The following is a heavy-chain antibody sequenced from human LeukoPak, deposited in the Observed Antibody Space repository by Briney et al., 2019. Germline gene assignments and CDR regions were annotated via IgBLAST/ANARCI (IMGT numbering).Heavy chain of an antibody. D-gene: IGHD1-26*01. CDR2: ITKSGDQT. V-gene: IGHV3-23*01. Sequence: GGSLRLSCVLSGITFSNSALSWVRQAPGKGLEWVSTITKSGDQTHYADSVRGLFTISRDSAKSSLYLQMNSLRAEDTAIYYCARDWASPGPTTIWGQGTLVTVSS. J-gene: IGHJ4*02. CDR1: GITFSNSA. CDR3: ARDWASPGPTTI.